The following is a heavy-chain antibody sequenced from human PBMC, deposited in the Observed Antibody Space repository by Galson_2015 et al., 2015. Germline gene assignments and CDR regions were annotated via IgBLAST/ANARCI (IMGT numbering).Heavy chain of an antibody. Sequence: SLRLSCAASGFTFTNAWVSWVRQAPRKGLEWVGRIKRKSDGGTTDYAAPVKGKFTISRDDSKNTVWLQINSLKTEDTAMYHCATDLLDYWGQGTLVTVSS. J-gene: IGHJ4*02. V-gene: IGHV3-15*01. CDR1: GFTFTNAW. CDR3: ATDLLDY. CDR2: IKRKSDGGTT. D-gene: IGHD2-15*01.